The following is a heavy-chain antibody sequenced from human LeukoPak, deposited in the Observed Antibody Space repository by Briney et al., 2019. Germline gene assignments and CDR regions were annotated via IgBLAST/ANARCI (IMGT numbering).Heavy chain of an antibody. CDR3: ARPGVNSSGYYYVANYYYMDV. J-gene: IGHJ6*03. CDR1: GGSIGSSSYY. V-gene: IGHV4-39*07. Sequence: SPSETLSLTCTVSGGSIGSSSYYWGWIRQPPGKGLEWIGSIYYSGSTYYNPSLKSRVTISVDTSKNQFSLKLSSVTAADTAVYYCARPGVNSSGYYYVANYYYMDVWGKGTTVTVSS. D-gene: IGHD3-22*01. CDR2: IYYSGST.